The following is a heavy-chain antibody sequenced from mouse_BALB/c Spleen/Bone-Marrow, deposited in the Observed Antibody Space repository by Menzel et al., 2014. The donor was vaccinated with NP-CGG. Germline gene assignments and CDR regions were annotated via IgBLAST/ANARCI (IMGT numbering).Heavy chain of an antibody. CDR3: ARCYSYSISYYFDY. J-gene: IGHJ2*01. D-gene: IGHD2-10*01. CDR2: INPYNGET. V-gene: IGHV1-67*01. Sequence: VQLQQSGPEVVRPGVSMKISCKGSGYTFTEYAMHWVKQSHAKSLEWIGVINPYNGETNYNQKFKDKATMTVDNSSSKVYMKMARLTSDDSAMYYCARCYSYSISYYFDYWGQGTTLTVSS. CDR1: GYTFTEYA.